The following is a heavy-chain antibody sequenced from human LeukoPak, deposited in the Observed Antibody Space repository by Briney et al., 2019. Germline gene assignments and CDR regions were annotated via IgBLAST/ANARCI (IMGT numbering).Heavy chain of an antibody. Sequence: GGSLRLSCAASGFTFSSYSMNWVRQAPGKGLEWVSSISSSSSYIYYADSVMGRFTISRDNAKNSLYLQMNSLRAEDTAVYYCAREAIIVVVPAAKYYYMDVWGKGTTVTVSS. D-gene: IGHD2-2*01. V-gene: IGHV3-21*01. J-gene: IGHJ6*03. CDR3: AREAIIVVVPAAKYYYMDV. CDR1: GFTFSSYS. CDR2: ISSSSSYI.